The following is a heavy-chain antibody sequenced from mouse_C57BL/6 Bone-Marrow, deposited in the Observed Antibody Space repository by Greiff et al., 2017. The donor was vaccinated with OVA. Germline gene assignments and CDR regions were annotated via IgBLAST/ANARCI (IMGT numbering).Heavy chain of an antibody. J-gene: IGHJ4*01. D-gene: IGHD1-1*01. CDR2: VFPGSGGS. CDR3: ARDYGSSGGALDY. CDR1: GYTFTNNW. Sequence: QVQLQQPGAELVKPGASVKMSCRASGYTFTNNWITWVRQRPGQGLEWIGDVFPGSGGSNNNEKFKRRATLTFDTSSSTAYMQLSSLTSEDSAVYYGARDYGSSGGALDYWGQGTSVTVSS. V-gene: IGHV1-55*01.